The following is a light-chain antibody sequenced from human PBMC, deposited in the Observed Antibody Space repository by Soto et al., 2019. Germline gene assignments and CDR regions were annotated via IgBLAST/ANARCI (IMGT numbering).Light chain of an antibody. Sequence: DIVLTQSPATLSLSPGERATLSCRASQSVSSYLAWYQQKPGQAPRLLIYDASNMATGIPARFSGSGSGTDFTLTISSLEPEDFAVYYCQQRSNWPPITFGQGTRLQIK. V-gene: IGKV3-11*01. J-gene: IGKJ5*01. CDR1: QSVSSY. CDR3: QQRSNWPPIT. CDR2: DAS.